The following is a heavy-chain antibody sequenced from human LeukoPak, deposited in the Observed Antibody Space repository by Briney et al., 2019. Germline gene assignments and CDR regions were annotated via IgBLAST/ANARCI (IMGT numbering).Heavy chain of an antibody. CDR1: GFSFSSYE. CDR3: SGQYSSTSVVDY. CDR2: ISSSGSIM. D-gene: IGHD6-6*01. J-gene: IGHJ4*02. V-gene: IGHV3-48*03. Sequence: GGSLRLSCAASGFSFSSYEMNWVRQAPGKGLEWVSYISSSGSIMYSADSVKGRFTISRDNAKNSLYLQMNSLRAEDTAIYYCSGQYSSTSVVDYWGQGTLVTVSS.